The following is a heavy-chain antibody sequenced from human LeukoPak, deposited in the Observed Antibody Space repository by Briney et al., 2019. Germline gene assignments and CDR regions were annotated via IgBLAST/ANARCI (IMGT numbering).Heavy chain of an antibody. CDR1: GFTFSSYG. V-gene: IGHV3-33*06. D-gene: IGHD3-22*01. J-gene: IGHJ4*02. CDR2: IWYDGSNK. CDR3: AKGHLGGGPRYYYDSSGYYYDY. Sequence: HSGGSLRLSCAASGFTFSSYGMHWVRQAPGKGLEWVAVIWYDGSNKYYADSVKGRFTISRDNSKNTLYVQMNSLRAEDTAVYYCAKGHLGGGPRYYYDSSGYYYDYWGQGTLVTVSS.